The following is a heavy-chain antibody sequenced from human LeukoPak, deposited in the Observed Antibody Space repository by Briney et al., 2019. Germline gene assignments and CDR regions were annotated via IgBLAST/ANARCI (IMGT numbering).Heavy chain of an antibody. Sequence: GGSLRLSCAASGFTFNSYSMNLVRQAPGKGLEWVSSISSSGSYIYYAESVKGRFTISRDNAKNSLYLQMNSLRAEDTAVYYCARAEPGTRDELACWGQGTLVTVSS. D-gene: IGHD1-1*01. V-gene: IGHV3-21*01. CDR3: ARAEPGTRDELAC. J-gene: IGHJ4*02. CDR1: GFTFNSYS. CDR2: ISSSGSYI.